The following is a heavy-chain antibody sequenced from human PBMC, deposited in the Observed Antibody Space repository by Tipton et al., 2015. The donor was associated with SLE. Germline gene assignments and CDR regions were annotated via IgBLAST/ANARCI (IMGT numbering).Heavy chain of an antibody. CDR2: INHSGST. J-gene: IGHJ4*02. V-gene: IGHV4-34*01. Sequence: TLSLTCAVYGGSFSGYYWSWIRQPPGKGLEWIGEINHSGSTNYNPSLKSRVTISVDTPKNQFSLKLSSVTAADTAVYYCARGFRGGNSSSWYGLYRDARSPYFDYWGQGTLVTVSS. CDR1: GGSFSGYY. CDR3: ARGFRGGNSSSWYGLYRDARSPYFDY. D-gene: IGHD6-13*01.